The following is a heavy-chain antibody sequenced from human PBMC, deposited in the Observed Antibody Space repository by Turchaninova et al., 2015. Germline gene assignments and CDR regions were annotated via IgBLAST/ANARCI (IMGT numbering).Heavy chain of an antibody. CDR2: VYWDDDK. V-gene: IGHV2-5*02. J-gene: IGHJ4*02. CDR1: GFSLIPSGLG. CDR3: AYSRVPGTGFIGFF. D-gene: IGHD3/OR15-3a*01. Sequence: QVTLKESGPTLVNPTQPLTLTCRFSGFSLIPSGLGVGWIRHPPGKALEWLAVVYWDDDKRYSPSLESRLTVTKDISKNQVVLTMTNMDPADTATYYCAYSRVPGTGFIGFFWGQGILVTVSS.